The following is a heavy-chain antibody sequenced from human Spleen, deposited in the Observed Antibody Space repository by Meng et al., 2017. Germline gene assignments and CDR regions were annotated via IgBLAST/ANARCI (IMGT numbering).Heavy chain of an antibody. CDR2: IYWDDNE. D-gene: IGHD3-22*01. CDR3: AHRGEYYDSSGYYSLFDY. CDR1: GFSPSTSGVG. Sequence: QLPLKESRPTPVKTTPTLTLSGTFPGFSPSTSGVGVGWIRQPPGKALEWLAAIYWDDNERYSPSLKSRLTITKDTSKKQVVLTMTNMDPVDTATYYCAHRGEYYDSSGYYSLFDYWGQGTLVTVSS. J-gene: IGHJ4*02. V-gene: IGHV2-5*02.